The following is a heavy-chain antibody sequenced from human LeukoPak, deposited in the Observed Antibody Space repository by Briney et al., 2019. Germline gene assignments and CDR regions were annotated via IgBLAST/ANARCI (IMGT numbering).Heavy chain of an antibody. CDR2: IIPILGIA. Sequence: GASVKVSCKASGGTFSSYAISWVRQAPGQGLEWMGRIIPILGIANYAQKFQGRVTVTADKSTSTAYMELSSLRSEDTAVYYCAREPLEYYDSSGYHDYWGQGTLVTVSS. J-gene: IGHJ4*02. CDR3: AREPLEYYDSSGYHDY. D-gene: IGHD3-22*01. CDR1: GGTFSSYA. V-gene: IGHV1-69*04.